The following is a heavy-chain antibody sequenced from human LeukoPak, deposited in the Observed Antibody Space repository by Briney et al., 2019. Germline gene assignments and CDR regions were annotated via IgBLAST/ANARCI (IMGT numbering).Heavy chain of an antibody. D-gene: IGHD6-13*01. J-gene: IGHJ4*02. V-gene: IGHV1-46*01. CDR3: ARDLYSSTLSPFY. CDR2: INPSGVST. Sequence: GASVKVSCKASGYTFAGYYIHWIRQAPGQGLEWVGVINPSGVSTTYAQKFQGRVAMTRDRSTSTVYMELTSLRSEDTAVYYCARDLYSSTLSPFYWGQGTLVTVSS. CDR1: GYTFAGYY.